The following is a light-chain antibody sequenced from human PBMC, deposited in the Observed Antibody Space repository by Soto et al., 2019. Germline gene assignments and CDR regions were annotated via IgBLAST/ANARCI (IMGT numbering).Light chain of an antibody. CDR2: GIS. J-gene: IGKJ2*01. Sequence: EVVMTQSPSTLSVSPGERVTLSCRASQTISNNLAWYRKKPGQAPSLLIYGISTRATGLPPRFSGSGSGTDFTLTISSLQSDDFALYYCQQYNNWPHTFGQGTKLEIK. CDR3: QQYNNWPHT. CDR1: QTISNN. V-gene: IGKV3-15*01.